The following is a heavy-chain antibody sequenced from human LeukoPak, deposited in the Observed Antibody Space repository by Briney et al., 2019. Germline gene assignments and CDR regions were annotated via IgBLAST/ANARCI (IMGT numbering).Heavy chain of an antibody. D-gene: IGHD5-12*01. V-gene: IGHV3-23*01. CDR2: ISDSADNT. J-gene: IGHJ4*02. Sequence: GGSLRLSCAASGFTFSSYTMSWVRQAPGKGLEWVSGISDSADNTYYADSVKGRFTISRDNSKNTLYLQMNSLRAEDTAIYYCAKTKIVATFFDYWGQGTLVTVSS. CDR3: AKTKIVATFFDY. CDR1: GFTFSSYT.